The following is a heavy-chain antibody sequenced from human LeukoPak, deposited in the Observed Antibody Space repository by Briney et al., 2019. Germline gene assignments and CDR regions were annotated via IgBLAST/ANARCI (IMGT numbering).Heavy chain of an antibody. CDR1: GFTFSSYA. CDR3: AKGRGVTTVTLVDY. Sequence: PGGSLRLSCAASGFTFSSYAMSWVRQTPGKGLEWVSTISGSGDSTHYADSVKGRFTISRDNSKNTLYLQMNSLRAEDTAVYYCAKGRGVTTVTLVDYWGQGTLVTVSS. V-gene: IGHV3-23*01. D-gene: IGHD4-17*01. J-gene: IGHJ4*02. CDR2: ISGSGDST.